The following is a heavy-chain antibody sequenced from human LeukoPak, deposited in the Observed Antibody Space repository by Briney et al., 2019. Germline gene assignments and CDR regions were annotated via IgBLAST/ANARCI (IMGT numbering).Heavy chain of an antibody. CDR3: ARTVVPAAMRWFDP. D-gene: IGHD2-2*01. CDR1: GGSIGSGGYY. Sequence: SETLSLTCTVSGGSIGSGGYYWSWIRQHPGKGLEWIGYIYYSGSTYYNPSLKSRVTISVDTSKNQFSLKLSSVTAADTAVYYCARTVVPAAMRWFDPWGQGTLVTVSS. J-gene: IGHJ5*02. V-gene: IGHV4-31*03. CDR2: IYYSGST.